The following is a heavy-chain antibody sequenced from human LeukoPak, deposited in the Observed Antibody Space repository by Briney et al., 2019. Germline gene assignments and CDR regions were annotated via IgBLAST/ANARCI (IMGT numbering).Heavy chain of an antibody. CDR1: GYSISSGYF. CDR3: ARIYSSSWFLNWFDP. Sequence: SETLSLTCTVPGYSISSGYFWGWIRQPPGKGLECIGTIYHSGSTYYNPSLKSRVTISVDTSKNQFSLKLNSVTAADTAVYYCARIYSSSWFLNWFDPWGQGTLVTVSS. J-gene: IGHJ5*02. CDR2: IYHSGST. V-gene: IGHV4-38-2*02. D-gene: IGHD6-13*01.